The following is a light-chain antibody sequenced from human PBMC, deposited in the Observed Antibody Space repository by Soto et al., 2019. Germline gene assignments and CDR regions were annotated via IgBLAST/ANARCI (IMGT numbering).Light chain of an antibody. Sequence: EVVMTQSPATLSLSPGERATLSCRASETVSDYLAWYQQKPGQAPGLLIYDASKRATGIPARFSGYGSGTDFTLSISSLEPEDFAVYFCQHRAGWPPALTFGGGTKVDI. CDR1: ETVSDY. CDR3: QHRAGWPPALT. V-gene: IGKV3-11*01. CDR2: DAS. J-gene: IGKJ4*01.